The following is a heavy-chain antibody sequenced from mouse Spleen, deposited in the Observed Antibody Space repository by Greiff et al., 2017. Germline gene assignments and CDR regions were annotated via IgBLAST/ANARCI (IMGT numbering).Heavy chain of an antibody. CDR2: IDPSDSYT. CDR3: ARRRDGTEGYYFDY. J-gene: IGHJ2*01. V-gene: IGHV1-69*01. D-gene: IGHD2-1*01. CDR1: GYTFTSYW. Sequence: QVQLQQPGAELVMPGASVKLSCKASGYTFTSYWMHWVKQRPGQGLEWIGEIDPSDSYTNYNQKFKGKATLTVDKSSSTAYMQLSSLTSEDSAVYYCARRRDGTEGYYFDYWGQGTTLTVSS.